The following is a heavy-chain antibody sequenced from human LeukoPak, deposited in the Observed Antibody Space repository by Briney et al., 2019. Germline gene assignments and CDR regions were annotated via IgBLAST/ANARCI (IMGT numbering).Heavy chain of an antibody. D-gene: IGHD3-22*01. J-gene: IGHJ4*02. CDR1: GFTFVGYA. Sequence: GGSLRLSCAASGFTFVGYAMSWVRQAPGKGLEWVSAISGSGGSTYYADSVKGRFTISRDNSKNTLYLQMNSLRAEDTAVYYCAKQVPTYYYDSSGYYPVPYWGQGTLVTVSS. V-gene: IGHV3-23*01. CDR3: AKQVPTYYYDSSGYYPVPY. CDR2: ISGSGGST.